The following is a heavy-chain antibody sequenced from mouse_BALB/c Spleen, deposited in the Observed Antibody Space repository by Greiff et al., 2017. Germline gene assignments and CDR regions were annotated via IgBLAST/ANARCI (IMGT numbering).Heavy chain of an antibody. CDR1: GFTFSSYT. D-gene: IGHD2-4*01. J-gene: IGHJ3*01. Sequence: EVKLMESGGGLVQPGGSLKLSCAASGFTFSSYTMSWVRQTPEKRLEWVAYISNGGGSTYYPDTVKGRFTISRDNAKNTLYLQMSSLKSEDTAMYYCARQGYDYDAAWFAYWGQGTLVTVSA. V-gene: IGHV5-12-2*01. CDR3: ARQGYDYDAAWFAY. CDR2: ISNGGGST.